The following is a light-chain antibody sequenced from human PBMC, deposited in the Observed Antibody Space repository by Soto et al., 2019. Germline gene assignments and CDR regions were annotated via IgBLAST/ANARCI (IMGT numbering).Light chain of an antibody. J-gene: IGKJ1*01. CDR3: PHYHNWHPWT. CDR2: GAS. Sequence: IVMTQSPATLSVSPGERATLSCRASQSVSSNLAWYQQKPGQAPRLLIYGASTRATGIPARFSGSGSGTKFTLTISSLQSEDFAVYYCPHYHNWHPWTFGQGTKVEVK. CDR1: QSVSSN. V-gene: IGKV3-15*01.